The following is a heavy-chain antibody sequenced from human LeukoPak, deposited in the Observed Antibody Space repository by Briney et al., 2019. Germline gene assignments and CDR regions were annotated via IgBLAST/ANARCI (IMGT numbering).Heavy chain of an antibody. V-gene: IGHV3-21*01. J-gene: IGHJ6*03. CDR1: GFTFSTFA. D-gene: IGHD3-16*02. Sequence: GGSLRLSCAASGFTFSTFAMIWVRQAPGKGLEWVSSITSGSSYRFYADSVKGRFTISRDNAKNSLYLQMNSLRAEDTAVYYCARDLLGYNYHYMDVWGKGTTVTVSS. CDR2: ITSGSSYR. CDR3: ARDLLGYNYHYMDV.